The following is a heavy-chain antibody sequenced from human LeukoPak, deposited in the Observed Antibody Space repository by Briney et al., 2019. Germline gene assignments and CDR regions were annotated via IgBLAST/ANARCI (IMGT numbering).Heavy chain of an antibody. Sequence: ASVKVSCKASGYTFTGYYMHWVRQAPGQGLEWMGWINPNSGGTNYAQKFQGRVTMTRDTSISTAYMELSRLRSDDTAVYYCARDGYVGSSWPNWFDPWGQGTLVTVSS. D-gene: IGHD6-13*01. CDR1: GYTFTGYY. V-gene: IGHV1-2*02. J-gene: IGHJ5*02. CDR3: ARDGYVGSSWPNWFDP. CDR2: INPNSGGT.